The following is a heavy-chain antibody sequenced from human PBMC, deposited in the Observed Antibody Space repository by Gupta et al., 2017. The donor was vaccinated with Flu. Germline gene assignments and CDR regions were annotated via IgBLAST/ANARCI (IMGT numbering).Heavy chain of an antibody. V-gene: IGHV1-69-2*01. J-gene: IGHJ6*02. Sequence: KGLEWMGLVDPEDGETIYAEKFQGRVTITADTSTDTAYMELSSLRSEDTAVYYCATDLDCSSTSCYQGGMDVWGQGTTVTVSS. D-gene: IGHD2-2*01. CDR2: VDPEDGET. CDR3: ATDLDCSSTSCYQGGMDV.